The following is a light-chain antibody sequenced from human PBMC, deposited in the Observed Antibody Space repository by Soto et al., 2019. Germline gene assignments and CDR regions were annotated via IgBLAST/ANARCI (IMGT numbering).Light chain of an antibody. J-gene: IGKJ1*01. Sequence: AIQMTQSPSSLSASVGDRVTITCRASQGIRTALGWYQQKPGKAPKLLIYAASNLQSGVPSRFSGSGSGTDFTLTISSLQPEDVATYHCQQDFNSLRTFGQGTKVEIK. CDR3: QQDFNSLRT. CDR2: AAS. V-gene: IGKV1-6*01. CDR1: QGIRTA.